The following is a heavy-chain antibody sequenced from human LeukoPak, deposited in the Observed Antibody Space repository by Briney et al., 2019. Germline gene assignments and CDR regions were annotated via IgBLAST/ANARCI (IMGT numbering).Heavy chain of an antibody. CDR2: IYYSGST. V-gene: IGHV4-59*08. CDR3: ASGTSNRDGYLGGVDY. J-gene: IGHJ4*02. D-gene: IGHD5-24*01. Sequence: SETLSLTCTVSGGSISSYYWSWIRQPPGKGLEWIGYIYYSGSTNYNPSLKSRVTISVDTSKNQFSLKLSSVTAADTAVYYCASGTSNRDGYLGGVDYWGQGTLVTVSS. CDR1: GGSISSYY.